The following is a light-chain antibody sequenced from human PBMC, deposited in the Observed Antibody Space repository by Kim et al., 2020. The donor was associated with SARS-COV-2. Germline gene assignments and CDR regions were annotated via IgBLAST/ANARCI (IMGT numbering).Light chain of an antibody. Sequence: QSVPISYHGTSSDVGGYHYVSWYQQHPGKAPKLMIYDVSKRPSGVPDRFSGSKSGNTASLTISGLQAEDEADYYCCSYAGSYTYVFGTGTKVTV. CDR2: DVS. J-gene: IGLJ1*01. CDR1: SSDVGGYHY. V-gene: IGLV2-11*01. CDR3: CSYAGSYTYV.